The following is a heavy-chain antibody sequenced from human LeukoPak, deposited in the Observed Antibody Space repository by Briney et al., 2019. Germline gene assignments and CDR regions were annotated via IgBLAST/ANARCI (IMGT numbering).Heavy chain of an antibody. CDR3: ARWNQGHGLDV. V-gene: IGHV3-33*01. D-gene: IGHD4-23*01. Sequence: QSGGSLRLSCAASGIPFSSYGMHWVRQAQGKGLEWVAVIWYDGSKKYYADFVKGRFTISRDNSKNTLSLQMSSLRVEDTAVYYCARWNQGHGLDVWGQGTTVTVSS. CDR1: GIPFSSYG. J-gene: IGHJ6*02. CDR2: IWYDGSKK.